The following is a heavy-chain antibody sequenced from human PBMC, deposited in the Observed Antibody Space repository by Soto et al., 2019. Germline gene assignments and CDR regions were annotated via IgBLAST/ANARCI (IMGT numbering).Heavy chain of an antibody. CDR3: ASEAEAFDL. V-gene: IGHV3-33*01. Sequence: QVLLLESGGGVVQPGTSLRLSCAASGFTFRKHVMHWVRQSPGKGLEWLAAMWYEGSYSYQADSVRGRFTFSRDNSKYTVYVQMNDLRPEDTAVYSCASEAEAFDLGGQGTMVIVCS. CDR1: GFTFRKHV. J-gene: IGHJ3*01. CDR2: MWYEGSYS.